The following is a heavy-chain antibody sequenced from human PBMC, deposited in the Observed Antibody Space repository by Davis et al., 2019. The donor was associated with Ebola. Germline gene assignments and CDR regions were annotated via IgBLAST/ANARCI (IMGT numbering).Heavy chain of an antibody. V-gene: IGHV3-11*01. CDR2: LSGRGTTT. CDR1: AGSFSGYY. D-gene: IGHD3-10*01. CDR3: ARDARRSYYAYYDMDV. Sequence: LSLTCALYAGSFSGYYWSWIRQPPGKGLEWVSGLSGRGTTTYYADSVKGRFTISRDNSMNTLYLQMNSLRAEDTALYFCARDARRSYYAYYDMDVWGQGTTVTVSS. J-gene: IGHJ6*02.